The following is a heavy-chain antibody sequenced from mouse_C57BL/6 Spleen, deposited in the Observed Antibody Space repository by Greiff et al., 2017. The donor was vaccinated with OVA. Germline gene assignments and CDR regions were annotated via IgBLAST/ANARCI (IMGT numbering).Heavy chain of an antibody. J-gene: IGHJ2*01. CDR3: TRERAVVATCYFDY. CDR2: ISSGGDSI. D-gene: IGHD1-1*01. CDR1: GFTFSSYA. V-gene: IGHV5-9-1*02. Sequence: DVKLVESGEGLVKPGGSLKLSCAASGFTFSSYAMSWVRQTPEKRLEWVAYISSGGDSIYYADTVQGRFTISRDNARNTLYLQMSSLKSEDTAMYYCTRERAVVATCYFDYWGQGTTLTVSS.